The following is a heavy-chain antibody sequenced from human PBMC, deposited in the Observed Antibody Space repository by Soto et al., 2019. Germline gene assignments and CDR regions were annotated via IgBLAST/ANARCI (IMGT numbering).Heavy chain of an antibody. Sequence: QVQLQQWGAGLLKPSETLSLTCAVYGGSFSGYYWSWIRQPPGKGLEWIGEINHSGSTNYNPSLKSRVTISVDTSKNQFSLKLSAVTAADTAVYYCARVGRHIGYSGYLPMRGSWFDPWGQGTLVTVSS. CDR1: GGSFSGYY. D-gene: IGHD5-12*01. CDR3: ARVGRHIGYSGYLPMRGSWFDP. V-gene: IGHV4-34*01. CDR2: INHSGST. J-gene: IGHJ5*02.